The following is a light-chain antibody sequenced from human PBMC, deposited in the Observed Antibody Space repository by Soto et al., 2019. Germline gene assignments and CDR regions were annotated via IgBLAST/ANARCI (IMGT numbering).Light chain of an antibody. CDR1: SSDVGGYNY. CDR2: EVS. CDR3: SSYAGSNTVV. J-gene: IGLJ2*01. Sequence: QSALTQPASVSGSPGQSITISCTGTSSDVGGYNYVSWYQQYPGKAPKLMIYEVSKRPSGVPDRFSGSKSGNTASLTVSGLQAEDEADYYCSSYAGSNTVVFGGGTKLTVL. V-gene: IGLV2-8*01.